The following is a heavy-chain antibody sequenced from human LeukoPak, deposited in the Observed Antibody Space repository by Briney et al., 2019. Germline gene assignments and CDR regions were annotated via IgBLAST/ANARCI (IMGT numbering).Heavy chain of an antibody. CDR2: ISTSGST. Sequence: SETLSLTCTVSGGSISSYHWSWIRQPPGQGLEWIGYISTSGSTNYNPSLKSRVTISVDTSKNQFSLKLSSVTAADTAVYFCARQLRGEAVAGHLQPFDYWGQGTLVTVSS. CDR3: ARQLRGEAVAGHLQPFDY. CDR1: GGSISSYH. J-gene: IGHJ4*02. V-gene: IGHV4-59*08. D-gene: IGHD6-19*01.